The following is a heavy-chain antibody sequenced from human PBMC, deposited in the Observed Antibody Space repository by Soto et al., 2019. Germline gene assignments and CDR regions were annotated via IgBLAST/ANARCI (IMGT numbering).Heavy chain of an antibody. Sequence: ASVKVSCTVSGYTLTELSMHWVRQAPGKGLEWMGGMNPDSAKTIYAQKFQGRVTMTRNTSISTAYMQLNSLRVEDTAVYYCVRDQGITVTAWGQGTLVTVSS. V-gene: IGHV1-24*01. J-gene: IGHJ4*02. CDR2: MNPDSAKT. CDR3: VRDQGITVTA. D-gene: IGHD6-19*01. CDR1: GYTLTELS.